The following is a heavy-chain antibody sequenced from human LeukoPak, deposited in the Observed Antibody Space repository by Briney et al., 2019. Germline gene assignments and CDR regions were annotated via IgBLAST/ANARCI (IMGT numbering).Heavy chain of an antibody. CDR1: GGSFGGYY. CDR2: INHSGST. CDR3: ARGGVGYYYDSSGYRAGYFQH. V-gene: IGHV4-34*01. Sequence: SETLSLTCAVYGGSFGGYYWSWIRQPPGKGLEWIGEINHSGSTNYNPSLKSRVTISVDTSKNQFSLKLSSVTAADTAVYYCARGGVGYYYDSSGYRAGYFQHWGQGTLVTVSS. D-gene: IGHD3-22*01. J-gene: IGHJ1*01.